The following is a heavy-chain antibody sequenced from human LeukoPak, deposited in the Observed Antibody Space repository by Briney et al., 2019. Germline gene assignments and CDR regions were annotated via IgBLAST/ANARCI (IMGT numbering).Heavy chain of an antibody. CDR2: INPSGGST. CDR1: GYTFTSYY. CDR3: ARVRGPWYSSGWPEATYYYYGMDV. V-gene: IGHV1-46*01. Sequence: ASVKVSCKASGYTFTSYYMHWVRQAPGQGLEWMGIINPSGGSTSYAQKFQGRVTMTRDTSTSTVYMELSSLRSEDTAVYYCARVRGPWYSSGWPEATYYYYGMDVWGQGTTVTVSS. D-gene: IGHD6-19*01. J-gene: IGHJ6*02.